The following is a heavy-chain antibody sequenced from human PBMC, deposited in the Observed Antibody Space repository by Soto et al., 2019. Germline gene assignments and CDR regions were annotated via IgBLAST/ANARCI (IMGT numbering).Heavy chain of an antibody. J-gene: IGHJ5*02. Sequence: QVQLVQSGAEVKKPGASVKVSCKASGYTFASYAISWMRQAPGQGLEWMGWISAYNGNTNYAQKLQGRVTMTTDTSTSTAYMELRSLRSDDTAVYYCARERSAAGTGWFDPWGQGTLVTVSS. CDR1: GYTFASYA. V-gene: IGHV1-18*01. CDR3: ARERSAAGTGWFDP. D-gene: IGHD6-13*01. CDR2: ISAYNGNT.